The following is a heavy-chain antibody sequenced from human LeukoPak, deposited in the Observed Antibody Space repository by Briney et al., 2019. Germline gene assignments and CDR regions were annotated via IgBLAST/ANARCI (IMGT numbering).Heavy chain of an antibody. CDR3: ARDRDYGDYNTQDLFVY. D-gene: IGHD4-17*01. J-gene: IGHJ4*02. V-gene: IGHV1-18*01. CDR2: ISAYNGNT. Sequence: ASVKVSCKASGGTFSSYAISWVRQAPGQGLEWMGWISAYNGNTNYAQRLQGRVTMTTDTSTSTAYMELRSLRSDDTAVYYCARDRDYGDYNTQDLFVYWGQGTLVTVSS. CDR1: GGTFSSYA.